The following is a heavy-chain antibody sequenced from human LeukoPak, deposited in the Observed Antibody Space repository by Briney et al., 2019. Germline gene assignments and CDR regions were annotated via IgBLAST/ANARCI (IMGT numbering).Heavy chain of an antibody. Sequence: PGGSLRLSCAASGFTFDDYAMHWVRQAPGKGLEWVSLISWDGGTTSYADSVKGRFTISRDNTKNSLYLQKNSLSPDDIALYYCVKDKGYLVATGIFDYWGQGSLVTVSS. CDR1: GFTFDDYA. CDR3: VKDKGYLVATGIFDY. D-gene: IGHD1-1*01. J-gene: IGHJ4*02. CDR2: ISWDGGTT. V-gene: IGHV3-43D*04.